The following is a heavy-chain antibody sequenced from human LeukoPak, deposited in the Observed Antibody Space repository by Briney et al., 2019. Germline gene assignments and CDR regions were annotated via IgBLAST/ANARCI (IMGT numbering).Heavy chain of an antibody. CDR2: ISYDGRNK. Sequence: PGGSLRLSCAASGFTFSNYVMHWVRQAPGKGLGWVASISYDGRNKYYADSVKGRFTISRDNSKNTLYLQMSSLKGEDTAVYYCGRVGPGVFFLGYFKYGGRGPLVPVSS. CDR3: GRVGPGVFFLGYFKY. J-gene: IGHJ4*02. D-gene: IGHD3-3*01. CDR1: GFTFSNYV. V-gene: IGHV3-30*03.